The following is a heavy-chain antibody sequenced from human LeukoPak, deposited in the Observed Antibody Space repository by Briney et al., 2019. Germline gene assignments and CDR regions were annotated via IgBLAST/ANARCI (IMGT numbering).Heavy chain of an antibody. Sequence: GGSLRLSCVASGFIFDDFGMTWVRQVPGKGLEWVSSIKWNGAVTAFRDSVKGRFTISRDNARNSLYLQMNNLRVEDTAVYYCARGYTNYGYVFDIWGQGTMVTVSS. CDR1: GFIFDDFG. CDR2: IKWNGAVT. D-gene: IGHD4-11*01. V-gene: IGHV3-20*04. J-gene: IGHJ3*02. CDR3: ARGYTNYGYVFDI.